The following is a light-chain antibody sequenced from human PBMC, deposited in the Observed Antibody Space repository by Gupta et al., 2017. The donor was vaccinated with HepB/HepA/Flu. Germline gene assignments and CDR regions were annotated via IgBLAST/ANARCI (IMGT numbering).Light chain of an antibody. Sequence: EIVMTQSPATLSVSPGERATLSYRASQSVSSNLAWYQQKPGQAPRLLIYGASTRASGIPARFSSSGSGTEFTLTISSLQSEDFAVYYCQIYDIQPPCTFGQGTKVEIK. CDR2: GAS. CDR1: QSVSSN. J-gene: IGKJ1*01. V-gene: IGKV3-15*01. CDR3: QIYDIQPPCT.